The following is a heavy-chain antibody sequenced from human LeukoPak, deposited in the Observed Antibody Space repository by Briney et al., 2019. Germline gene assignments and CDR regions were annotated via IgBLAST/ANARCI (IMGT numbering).Heavy chain of an antibody. CDR1: GFTLRNYG. D-gene: IGHD3-9*01. J-gene: IGHJ3*02. Sequence: PGGSLRLSCVASGFTLRNYGMHWVRLAPGKGLEWVAVLWRDGTNNFYADSVKGRFRFSRDNSKDILYLQMNSLRAEDTAVYYCAKEYEIFVGAFDIWGQGTMVTVSS. CDR2: LWRDGTNN. CDR3: AKEYEIFVGAFDI. V-gene: IGHV3-33*06.